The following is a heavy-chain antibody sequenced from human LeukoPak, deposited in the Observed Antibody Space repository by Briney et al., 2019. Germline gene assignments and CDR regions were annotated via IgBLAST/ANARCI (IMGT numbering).Heavy chain of an antibody. J-gene: IGHJ6*02. D-gene: IGHD6-19*01. Sequence: SQTLSLICAISGHSVSSNSAAWHWLRQSPSRGLEWLGRTYYRSKWYNDYALSVKSRITINQDTSKNQCSLQLDSVTSEDTAVYYCATIEAGRRDRYHYGMDVWGQGTTVTVAS. CDR2: TYYRSKWYN. CDR1: GHSVSSNSAA. V-gene: IGHV6-1*01. CDR3: ATIEAGRRDRYHYGMDV.